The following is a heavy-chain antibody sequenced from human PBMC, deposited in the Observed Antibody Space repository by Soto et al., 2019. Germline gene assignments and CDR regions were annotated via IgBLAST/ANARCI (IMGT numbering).Heavy chain of an antibody. Sequence: GSLRLSCAASGVTVSSNYMSWVRQAPGKGLEWVAVIWYGGSNKYYADSVKGRFTISRDNSKNTLYLQMNSLRAEDTAVYYCARDRQERPFDYWGQGTLVTVSS. CDR2: IWYGGSNK. J-gene: IGHJ4*02. CDR3: ARDRQERPFDY. CDR1: GVTVSSNY. V-gene: IGHV3-33*08. D-gene: IGHD6-6*01.